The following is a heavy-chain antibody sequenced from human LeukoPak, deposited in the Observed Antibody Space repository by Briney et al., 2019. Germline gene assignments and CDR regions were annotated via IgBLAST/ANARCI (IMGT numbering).Heavy chain of an antibody. D-gene: IGHD2-2*01. J-gene: IGHJ4*02. CDR1: GDSISNYY. CDR3: ARASSTSPGTFGN. Sequence: SETLSLTCTVSGDSISNYYWSWIRQHPGEGLEWIAYIYYSGTTYYNPSLKSRVIISVDTSKNQFSLKLSSVTAADTAVYYCARASSTSPGTFGNWGQGTLVTVSS. CDR2: IYYSGTT. V-gene: IGHV4-59*06.